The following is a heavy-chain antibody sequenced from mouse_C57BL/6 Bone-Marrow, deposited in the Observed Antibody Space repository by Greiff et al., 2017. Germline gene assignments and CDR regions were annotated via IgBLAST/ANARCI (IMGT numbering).Heavy chain of an antibody. CDR1: GYTFTSYG. Sequence: VQLQQSGAELARPGASVKLSCKASGYTFTSYGISWVKQRTGQGLEWIGEIYPRGGNTYYNEKFKGRATLTADKSSSTAYMELRSLTSEDSAVYFCARWIYYGNWVFDYWGQGTTLTVSS. CDR3: ARWIYYGNWVFDY. CDR2: IYPRGGNT. J-gene: IGHJ2*01. V-gene: IGHV1-81*01. D-gene: IGHD2-1*01.